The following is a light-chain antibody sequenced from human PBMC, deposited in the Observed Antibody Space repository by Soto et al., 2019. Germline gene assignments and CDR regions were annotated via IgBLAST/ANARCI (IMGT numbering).Light chain of an antibody. CDR2: WAS. J-gene: IGKJ5*01. Sequence: DIVMTKSPDSLAVSLGERATINCKSSQSVLYSSNTKNYLAWYQQKPGQPPKLLIYWASTRESGVPERFSGSGSGTDFTLTISSLQAEDLAVYYCQQYYSTQITFGQGTRLEIK. CDR1: QSVLYSSNTKNY. CDR3: QQYYSTQIT. V-gene: IGKV4-1*01.